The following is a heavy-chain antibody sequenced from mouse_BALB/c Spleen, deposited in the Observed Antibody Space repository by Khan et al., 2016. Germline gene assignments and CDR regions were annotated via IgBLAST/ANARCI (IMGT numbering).Heavy chain of an antibody. CDR3: ADHYYGITCFAY. CDR2: KNTNTGEP. D-gene: IGHD1-1*01. CDR1: GYTFTNYG. V-gene: IGHV9-3*02. Sequence: QIQLVQSGPELKKPGETVKISCKASGYTFTNYGMNWVKQAPGKGLKWMGWKNTNTGEPTYAEEFKGRFAFSLETSASTAYLQIHNLNNEDTATYCSADHYYGITCFAYWGPGTLVT. J-gene: IGHJ3*01.